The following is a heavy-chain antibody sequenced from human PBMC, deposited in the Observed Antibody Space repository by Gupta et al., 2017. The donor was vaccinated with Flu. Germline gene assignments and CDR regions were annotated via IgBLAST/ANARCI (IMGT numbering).Heavy chain of an antibody. Sequence: FSFGDNGVHWVRQAPGKGLEWVSGIIWKSGTTGYADSVKGRFTISRDNAKNSLYRQMNSLRAEDTALHHCVDDLDPGGAGYWGQGTLVAVSS. CDR3: VDDLDPGGAGY. CDR2: IIWKSGTT. V-gene: IGHV3-9*01. CDR1: FSFGDNG. J-gene: IGHJ4*02. D-gene: IGHD6-19*01.